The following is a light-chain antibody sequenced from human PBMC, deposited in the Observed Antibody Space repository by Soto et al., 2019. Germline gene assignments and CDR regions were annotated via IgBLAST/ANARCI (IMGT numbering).Light chain of an antibody. Sequence: DIVLTQSPATLSLSPGERATLSCRASQSVGTYLVWYQHKPGQAPRLLIHDVSNRATGIPARFSGSGSRTDFTLTISSLEPEDFAVYYCHQRRDWPRTFGQGTKVEIK. CDR2: DVS. CDR1: QSVGTY. J-gene: IGKJ1*01. V-gene: IGKV3-11*01. CDR3: HQRRDWPRT.